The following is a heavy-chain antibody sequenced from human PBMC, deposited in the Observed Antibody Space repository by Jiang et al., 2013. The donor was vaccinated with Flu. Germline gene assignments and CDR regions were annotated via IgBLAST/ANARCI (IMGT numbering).Heavy chain of an antibody. CDR3: AGGGRAGSSGWYDYFEY. CDR2: INTNTGNP. CDR1: GYSFNTYA. J-gene: IGHJ4*02. Sequence: QSGSELKKPGASVKVSCKPSGYSFNTYAMNWVRQAPGQGLEWMGWINTNTGNPTYAQGFTGRFVFSLDTSVSTADLQINSLKAEDTAIYYCAGGGRAGSSGWYDYFEYGGQGTLVTVSS. D-gene: IGHD6-19*01. V-gene: IGHV7-4-1*02.